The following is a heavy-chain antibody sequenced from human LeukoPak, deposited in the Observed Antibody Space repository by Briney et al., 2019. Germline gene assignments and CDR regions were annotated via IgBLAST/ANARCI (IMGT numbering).Heavy chain of an antibody. V-gene: IGHV1-2*02. J-gene: IGHJ4*02. D-gene: IGHD6-13*01. Sequence: ASVKVSCKASAYTFTGYYMHWVRQAPGQGLEWMGWINLKSGGTNYAQKFQGRVTMTRDTSISTAYMELSRLRSDDTAVYYCARVFQKQLSDYWGQGSLVTVSS. CDR1: AYTFTGYY. CDR2: INLKSGGT. CDR3: ARVFQKQLSDY.